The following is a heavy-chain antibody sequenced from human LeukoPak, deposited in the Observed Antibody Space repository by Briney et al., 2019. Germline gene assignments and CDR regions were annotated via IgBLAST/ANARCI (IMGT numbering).Heavy chain of an antibody. CDR2: IKQDGSEK. CDR3: ARAPRGKTADAFDI. Sequence: GGSLRLSCAASGFTFSSYWMSWVRQAPGKGLEWVANIKQDGSEKYYVDSVKGRFTIFRDNAKNSLYLQMNSLRAEDTAVYYCARAPRGKTADAFDIWGQGTMVTVSS. J-gene: IGHJ3*02. D-gene: IGHD3-16*01. V-gene: IGHV3-7*01. CDR1: GFTFSSYW.